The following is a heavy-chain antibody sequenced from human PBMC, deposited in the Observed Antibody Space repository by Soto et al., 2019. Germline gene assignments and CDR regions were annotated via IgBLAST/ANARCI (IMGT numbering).Heavy chain of an antibody. CDR3: AAHSRSYILAF. CDR2: INPSGGST. Sequence: VASVEVSSKASGYTFTSYYMHWVRQAPGQGLEWMGIINPSGGSTSYAQKFQGRVTMTRDTSTSTVYMELSSLRSEDTAVYYCAAHSRSYILAFWRKGTQVTVS. V-gene: IGHV1-46*01. CDR1: GYTFTSYY. D-gene: IGHD3-10*01. J-gene: IGHJ1*01.